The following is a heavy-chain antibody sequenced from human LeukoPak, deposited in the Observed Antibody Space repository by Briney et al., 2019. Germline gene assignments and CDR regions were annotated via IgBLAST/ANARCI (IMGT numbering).Heavy chain of an antibody. Sequence: SETLSLTCTVSGGSISSYDWSWIRQPPGKGLEWIGNIYYNGSTNYNPSLKSRVTTSVDTSRNQFSLKVNSVNAADTAVYYCARDPGSANYGSGSYSSYVDYWGQGTLVTVSS. J-gene: IGHJ4*02. D-gene: IGHD3-10*01. CDR3: ARDPGSANYGSGSYSSYVDY. V-gene: IGHV4-59*01. CDR1: GGSISSYD. CDR2: IYYNGST.